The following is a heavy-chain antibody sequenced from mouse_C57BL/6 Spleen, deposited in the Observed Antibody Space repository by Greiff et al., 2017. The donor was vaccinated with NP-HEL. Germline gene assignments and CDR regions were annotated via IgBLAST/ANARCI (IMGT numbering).Heavy chain of an antibody. D-gene: IGHD4-1*01. CDR2: IDPENGDT. CDR3: TTRTGSDY. Sequence: VQLQQSGAELVRPGASVKLSCTASGFNIKDDYMHWVKQRPEQGLEWIGWIDPENGDTEYASKFQGKATITADTSSNPAYLQLSSLTSEDTAVYYCTTRTGSDYWGQGTTLTVSS. CDR1: GFNIKDDY. J-gene: IGHJ2*01. V-gene: IGHV14-4*01.